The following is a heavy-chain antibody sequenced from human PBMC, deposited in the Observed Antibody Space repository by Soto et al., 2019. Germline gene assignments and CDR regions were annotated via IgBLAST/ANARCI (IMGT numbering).Heavy chain of an antibody. CDR3: ARSLGETTSLFDY. D-gene: IGHD1-26*01. CDR2: INPSSGTT. Sequence: QVQLVQSGAEMKQPGASVKLSCQASGYIFIHCFMHWVRQAPGQGLEWLGGINPSSGTTTYSQNFQGRVTVTRDTSTSTVYMELSSLGSGDTAMYYCARSLGETTSLFDYWGKGSLVTVS. J-gene: IGHJ4*02. V-gene: IGHV1-46*01. CDR1: GYIFIHCF.